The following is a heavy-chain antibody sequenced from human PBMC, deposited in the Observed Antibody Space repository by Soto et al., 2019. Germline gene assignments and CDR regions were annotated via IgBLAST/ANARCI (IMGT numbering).Heavy chain of an antibody. CDR1: GFTFSSYS. CDR3: ARAYCGGDCYGVFDY. J-gene: IGHJ4*02. Sequence: GGSLRLSCAASGFTFSSYSMNWVRQAPGKGLEWVSYISSSSSTIYYADSVKGRFTISRDNAKNSLYLQMNSLRAEDTAVYYCARAYCGGDCYGVFDYWGQGTLVTVSS. V-gene: IGHV3-48*01. CDR2: ISSSSSTI. D-gene: IGHD2-21*01.